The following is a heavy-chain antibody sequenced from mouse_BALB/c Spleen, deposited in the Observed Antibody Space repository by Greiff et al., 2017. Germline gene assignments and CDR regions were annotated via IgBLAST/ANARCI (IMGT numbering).Heavy chain of an antibody. D-gene: IGHD2-2*01. CDR2: ISYSGST. Sequence: EVQLQESGPGLVKPSQSLSLTCTVTGYSITSDYAWNWIRQFPGNKLEWMGYISYSGSTSYNPSLKSRISITRDTSKNQFFLQLNSVTTEDTATYYCARKGYDRFAYWGQGTLVTVSA. V-gene: IGHV3-2*02. CDR1: GYSITSDYA. CDR3: ARKGYDRFAY. J-gene: IGHJ3*01.